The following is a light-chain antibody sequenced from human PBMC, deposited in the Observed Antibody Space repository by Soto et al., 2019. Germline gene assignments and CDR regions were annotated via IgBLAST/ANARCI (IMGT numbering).Light chain of an antibody. CDR2: AAS. CDR3: QQSYSTHIT. Sequence: DIQMTQSPSSLSASIGDRVTITCRASQSISSYLNWFQQKPGEAPKLLIQAASSLQSGVPSRFSGSGSGTDFTLTINSLQPEDFAVYYCQQSYSTHITFGQGTRLEIK. CDR1: QSISSY. J-gene: IGKJ5*01. V-gene: IGKV1-39*01.